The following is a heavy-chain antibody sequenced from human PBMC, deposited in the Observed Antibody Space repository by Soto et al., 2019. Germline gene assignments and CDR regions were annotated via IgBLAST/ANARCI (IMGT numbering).Heavy chain of an antibody. CDR3: ASTRGYSSSSGDY. CDR2: IWYDGSNK. Sequence: QEQLVESGGGVVQPGRSLRLSCAASGFTFSSYGMHWVRQAPGKGLEWVAVIWYDGSNKYYADYVKGRFTISRDNSKNTLYLQMNSLRAEDTAVYYCASTRGYSSSSGDYWGQGTLVTVAS. J-gene: IGHJ4*02. V-gene: IGHV3-33*01. D-gene: IGHD6-13*01. CDR1: GFTFSSYG.